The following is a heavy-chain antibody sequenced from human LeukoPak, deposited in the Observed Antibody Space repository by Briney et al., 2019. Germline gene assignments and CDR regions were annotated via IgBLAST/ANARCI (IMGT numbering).Heavy chain of an antibody. CDR2: IKSKTDGGTT. V-gene: IGHV3-15*01. CDR1: GFSFSNAW. Sequence: GESLRLSCAASGFSFSNAWMSWVRQAPGKGLEWVGQIKSKTDGGTTDYAAPVKGRFTISRDDSKNTLYLQMNSLKTEDTAVYYCTTLGSGYSSFWGQGTLVTVSS. CDR3: TTLGSGYSSF. J-gene: IGHJ4*02. D-gene: IGHD5-12*01.